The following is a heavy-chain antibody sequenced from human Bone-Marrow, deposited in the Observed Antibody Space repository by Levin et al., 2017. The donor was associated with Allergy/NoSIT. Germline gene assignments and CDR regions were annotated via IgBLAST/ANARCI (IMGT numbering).Heavy chain of an antibody. CDR2: ISAYNGNT. CDR3: ARGARGYSGYADAFDI. D-gene: IGHD5-12*01. Sequence: GASVKVSCKASGYTFTSYGISWVRQAPGQGLEWMGWISAYNGNTNYAQKLQGRVTMTTDTSTSTAYMELRSLRSDDTAVYYCARGARGYSGYADAFDIWGQGTMVTVSS. CDR1: GYTFTSYG. J-gene: IGHJ3*02. V-gene: IGHV1-18*01.